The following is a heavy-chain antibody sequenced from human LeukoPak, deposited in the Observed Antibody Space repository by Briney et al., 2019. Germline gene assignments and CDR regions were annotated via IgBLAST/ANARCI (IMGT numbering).Heavy chain of an antibody. D-gene: IGHD3-3*01. J-gene: IGHJ4*02. Sequence: GASVKVSCKASGYTFTSYGISWVRQAPGQGLEWVGWISAYNGNTNYAQKLQGRVTMTTDTSTSTAYMELRSLRSDDTAVYYCARGRDFWSGYYINFGFDYWGQGTLVTVSS. V-gene: IGHV1-18*01. CDR3: ARGRDFWSGYYINFGFDY. CDR1: GYTFTSYG. CDR2: ISAYNGNT.